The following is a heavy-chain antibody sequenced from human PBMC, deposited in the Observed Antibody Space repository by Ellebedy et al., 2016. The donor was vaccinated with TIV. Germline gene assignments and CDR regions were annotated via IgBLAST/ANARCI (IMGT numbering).Heavy chain of an antibody. J-gene: IGHJ6*02. CDR2: IKEDGSEK. CDR3: ARDLYRGRVKSMYGMDV. Sequence: PGGSLRLSCAASGFTFSNYWMNRVRQAPGKGLEWVANIKEDGSEKYYVDSVKGRFTISRDNSDNTLYLQMNSLRAEDTAVYFCARDLYRGRVKSMYGMDVWGQGTTVTV. D-gene: IGHD1-26*01. CDR1: GFTFSNYW. V-gene: IGHV3-7*01.